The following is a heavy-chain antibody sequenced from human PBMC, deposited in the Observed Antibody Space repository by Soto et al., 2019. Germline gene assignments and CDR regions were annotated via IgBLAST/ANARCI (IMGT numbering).Heavy chain of an antibody. V-gene: IGHV4-39*01. D-gene: IGHD6-13*01. CDR1: GGSISSSSYY. CDR3: ARQVRIAAAGIWDY. J-gene: IGHJ4*02. Sequence: QLQLQESGPGLVKPSETLSLTCTVSGGSISSSSYYWGWIRQPPGKGLEWIGSIYYSGSTYYNPSLKSRVTISVDTSKNQFSLKLSSVTAADTAVYYCARQVRIAAAGIWDYWGQGTLVTVSS. CDR2: IYYSGST.